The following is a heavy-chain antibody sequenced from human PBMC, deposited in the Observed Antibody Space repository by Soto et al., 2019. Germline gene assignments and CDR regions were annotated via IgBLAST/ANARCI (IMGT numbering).Heavy chain of an antibody. J-gene: IGHJ4*02. CDR2: IIPLFGTA. V-gene: IGHV1-69*13. Sequence: GASVKVSCKASGGSFNNYAISWVRQAPGQGLEWMGGIIPLFGTANYAQKFQGRVTSTADESTSTAYMELRSLRSEDTAVYYCARGVHYDSSGYYYFYWGQGTLVTVSS. CDR1: GGSFNNYA. CDR3: ARGVHYDSSGYYYFY. D-gene: IGHD3-22*01.